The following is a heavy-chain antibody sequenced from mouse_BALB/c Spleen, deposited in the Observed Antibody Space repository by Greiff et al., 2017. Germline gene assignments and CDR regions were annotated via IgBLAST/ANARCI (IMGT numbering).Heavy chain of an antibody. V-gene: IGHV2-9*02. D-gene: IGHD1-2*01. CDR3: ARDRGYVRNWYFDV. CDR2: IWAGGST. CDR1: GFSLTSYG. Sequence: VQLQQSGPGLVAPSQSLSITCTVSGFSLTSYGVHWVRQPPGKGLEWLGVIWAGGSTNYNSALMSRLSISKDNSKSQVFLKMNSLQTDDTAMYYCARDRGYVRNWYFDVWGAGTTVTVSS. J-gene: IGHJ1*01.